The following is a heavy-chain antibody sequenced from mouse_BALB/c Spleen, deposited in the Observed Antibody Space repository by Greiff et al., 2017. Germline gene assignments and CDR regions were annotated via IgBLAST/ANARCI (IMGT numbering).Heavy chain of an antibody. D-gene: IGHD2-4*01. CDR2: IDPANGNT. Sequence: VQLKQSGAELVKPGASVKLSCTASGFNIKDTYMHWVKQRPEQGLEWIGRIDPANGNTKYDPKFQGKATITADTSSNTAYLQLSSLTSEDTAVYYCASSTMITTGDYWGQGTTLTVAS. V-gene: IGHV14-3*02. J-gene: IGHJ2*01. CDR1: GFNIKDTY. CDR3: ASSTMITTGDY.